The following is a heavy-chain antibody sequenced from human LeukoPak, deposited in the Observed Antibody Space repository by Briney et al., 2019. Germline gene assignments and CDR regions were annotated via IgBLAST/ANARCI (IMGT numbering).Heavy chain of an antibody. Sequence: GGSLRLSCAASGFTFSSYGMHWVRQAPGKGLEWVAVISHDGSNKYYADTVKGRFTISRDNSKNTLYLQMNSLRAEDTAVYYCAKDAYGSGSYPGYWGQGTLVTVSS. CDR2: ISHDGSNK. V-gene: IGHV3-30*18. J-gene: IGHJ4*02. CDR1: GFTFSSYG. D-gene: IGHD3-10*01. CDR3: AKDAYGSGSYPGY.